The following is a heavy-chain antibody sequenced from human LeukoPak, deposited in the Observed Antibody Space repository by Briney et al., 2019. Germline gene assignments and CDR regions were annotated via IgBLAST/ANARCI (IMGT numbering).Heavy chain of an antibody. D-gene: IGHD3-22*01. Sequence: GASVKVSCKASGYTFTSYDINWVRQATGQGLEWMGGIIPIFGTANYAQKFQGRVTITADESTSTAYMELSSLRSEDTAVYYCARADYYDSSGYYYWGQGTLVTVSS. CDR1: GYTFTSYD. CDR3: ARADYYDSSGYYY. V-gene: IGHV1-69*13. J-gene: IGHJ4*02. CDR2: IIPIFGTA.